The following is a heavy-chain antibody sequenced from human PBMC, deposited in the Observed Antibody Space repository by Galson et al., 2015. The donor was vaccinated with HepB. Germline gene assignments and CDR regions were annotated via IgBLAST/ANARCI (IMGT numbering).Heavy chain of an antibody. CDR2: ISYDGGNK. Sequence: SLRLSCAASGFTFSTYAMHWVRQAPGKGLEWVSAISYDGGNKCYADSVKGRFTISRDISKNTVDLQMNSLRDEDTAIYYCGKASGRTVAHLVESWGLGTLVSVSS. D-gene: IGHD4-23*01. CDR1: GFTFSTYA. J-gene: IGHJ5*01. V-gene: IGHV3-30*07. CDR3: GKASGRTVAHLVES.